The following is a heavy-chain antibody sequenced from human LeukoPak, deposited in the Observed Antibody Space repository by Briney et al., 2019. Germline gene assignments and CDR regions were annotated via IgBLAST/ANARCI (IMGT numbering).Heavy chain of an antibody. CDR1: GFTFDDYG. CDR2: INWSGAST. J-gene: IGHJ4*02. V-gene: IGHV3-20*04. Sequence: PGGSLRLSCAASGFTFDDYGMGWVRQPPGKGLEWVSGINWSGASTGYVDSVKGRFTTSRDNAKNSLYLQMNSLRAGDTALYYCATSSHSGWQAGVDYWGQGTLVTVSS. D-gene: IGHD6-19*01. CDR3: ATSSHSGWQAGVDY.